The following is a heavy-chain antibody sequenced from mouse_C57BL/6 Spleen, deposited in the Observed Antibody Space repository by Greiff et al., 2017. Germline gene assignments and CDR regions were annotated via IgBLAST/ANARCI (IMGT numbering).Heavy chain of an antibody. J-gene: IGHJ4*01. CDR2: ISSGSSTI. CDR1: GFTFSDYG. V-gene: IGHV5-17*01. CDR3: ARNGYYEVDY. D-gene: IGHD2-3*01. Sequence: EVKVVESGGGLVKPGGSLKLSCATSGFTFSDYGMHWVRQAPEKGLEWVAYISSGSSTIYYADTVKGRFTISRDNAKNTLFLQMTSLRSEDTAMYYCARNGYYEVDYWGQGTSVTVSS.